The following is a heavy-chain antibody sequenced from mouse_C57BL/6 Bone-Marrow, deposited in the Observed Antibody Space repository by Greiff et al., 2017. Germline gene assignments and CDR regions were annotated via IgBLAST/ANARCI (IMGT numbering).Heavy chain of an antibody. CDR3: SRDGIDY. CDR1: GYTFTSYW. CDR2: IDPSASYT. J-gene: IGHJ2*01. Sequence: QVQLQQPGAELVMPGASVKLSCKASGYTFTSYWLHWVKQRPGQGLEWIGEIDPSASYTHYNQKFKGKSTLCLDKSTSSAYMQLRSLTSEDSAVYYCSRDGIDYWGQGTTRTVSS. V-gene: IGHV1-69*01.